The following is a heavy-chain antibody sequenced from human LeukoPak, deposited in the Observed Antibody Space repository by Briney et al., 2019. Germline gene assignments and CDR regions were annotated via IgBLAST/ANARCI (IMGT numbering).Heavy chain of an antibody. CDR2: INSDGSST. V-gene: IGHV3-74*01. CDR1: GFTFSSYW. Sequence: GGSLRLSCAASGFTFSSYWMHWVRQAPGKGLVWVSRINSDGSSTSYADSVEGRFTISRDNAMNSLYLQMNSLRAEDTAVYYCARDRGLSGYDLCDYWGQGTLVTVSS. D-gene: IGHD5-12*01. CDR3: ARDRGLSGYDLCDY. J-gene: IGHJ4*02.